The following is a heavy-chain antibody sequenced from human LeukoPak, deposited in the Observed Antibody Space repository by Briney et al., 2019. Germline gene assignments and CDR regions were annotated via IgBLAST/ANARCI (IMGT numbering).Heavy chain of an antibody. Sequence: ASVKVSCKASGYTFTSHHINWVRQATGQGFEWMGWMNPESGNTDFAQKFQGRFTMTWDTSLSTAYMELSSLTSEDTAVYYCARGRPTDLNGIYWGQGTLVSVSS. V-gene: IGHV1-8*01. CDR2: MNPESGNT. CDR1: GYTFTSHH. CDR3: ARGRPTDLNGIY. D-gene: IGHD1-1*01. J-gene: IGHJ4*02.